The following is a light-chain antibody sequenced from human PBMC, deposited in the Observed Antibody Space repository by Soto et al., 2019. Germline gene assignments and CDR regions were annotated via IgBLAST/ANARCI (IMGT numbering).Light chain of an antibody. Sequence: DIQMTQSPSTLSASVGDRVTITCRASQSIGSWLAWYQQKPGKAPKLLIYDASSLESGVPSRFSGSGSGTEFTLTISSLQPDDFASYYCQQYNSYSLTCGQGTRLEI. V-gene: IGKV1-5*01. J-gene: IGKJ5*01. CDR2: DAS. CDR3: QQYNSYSLT. CDR1: QSIGSW.